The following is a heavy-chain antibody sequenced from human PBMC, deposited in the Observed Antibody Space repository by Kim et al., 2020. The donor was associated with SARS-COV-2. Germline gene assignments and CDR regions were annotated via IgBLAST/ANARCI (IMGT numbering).Heavy chain of an antibody. CDR2: ISSSGGTI. J-gene: IGHJ6*02. Sequence: GGSLRLSCAASGFTFTDYYMSWIRQAPGKGLEWVSYISSSGGTIYYADSVKGRFTVARDNAQNSLNLQMNSLRAEDTAVYYCARDYSSAWSTYYYYGMDVWGPGTTVPVSS. CDR3: ARDYSSAWSTYYYYGMDV. CDR1: GFTFTDYY. V-gene: IGHV3-11*01. D-gene: IGHD6-19*01.